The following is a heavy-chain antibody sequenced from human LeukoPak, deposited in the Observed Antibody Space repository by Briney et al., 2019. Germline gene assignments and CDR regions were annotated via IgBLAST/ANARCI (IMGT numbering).Heavy chain of an antibody. D-gene: IGHD6-13*01. V-gene: IGHV3-20*04. CDR3: AKEGSSWYFDY. CDR1: GFTFSSYG. J-gene: IGHJ4*02. Sequence: GGSLRLSCAASGFTFSSYGMSWVRQAPGKGLEWVSGIRNSGRIGYADSVKGRFTISRDNAKNSLYLQMNSLRAEDTAVYYCAKEGSSWYFDYWGQGTLVTVSS. CDR2: IRNSGRI.